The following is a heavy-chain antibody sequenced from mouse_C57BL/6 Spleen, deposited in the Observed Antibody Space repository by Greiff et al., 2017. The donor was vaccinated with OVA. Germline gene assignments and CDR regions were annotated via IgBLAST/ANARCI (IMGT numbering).Heavy chain of an antibody. D-gene: IGHD1-1*01. CDR1: GYTFTDHT. V-gene: IGHV1-78*01. CDR3: ARCYYGSSYGY. CDR2: IHPRDGGT. J-gene: IGHJ2*01. Sequence: QVQLQPSDAELVKPGASVKISCKVSGYTFTDHTIHWMKQRPEQGLEWIGYIHPRDGGTKYNEKFQGKATLTADKSSSTAYMQLNSLTSEDSAVYFCARCYYGSSYGYWGQGTTLTVSS.